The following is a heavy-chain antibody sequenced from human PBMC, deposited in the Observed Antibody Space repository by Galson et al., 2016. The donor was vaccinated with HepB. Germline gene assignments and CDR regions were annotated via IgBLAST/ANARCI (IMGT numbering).Heavy chain of an antibody. J-gene: IGHJ4*02. Sequence: SLRLSCAASGFTFRTYGMHWVRQAPGKGPEWVAAIQYDGSKKYYADSVKGRFTITRDNSKNTVYMEMSSLRGEDTAMYYCTRDSRPREPFYFDYWGQGTVVTVSA. D-gene: IGHD5-24*01. V-gene: IGHV3-33*05. CDR3: TRDSRPREPFYFDY. CDR1: GFTFRTYG. CDR2: IQYDGSKK.